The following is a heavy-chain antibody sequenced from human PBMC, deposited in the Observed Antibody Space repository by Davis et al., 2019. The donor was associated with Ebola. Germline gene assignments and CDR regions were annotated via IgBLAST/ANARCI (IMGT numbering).Heavy chain of an antibody. D-gene: IGHD1-26*01. V-gene: IGHV3-20*04. J-gene: IGHJ4*02. CDR1: GFTFDDYG. CDR2: INWNGGST. Sequence: GESLKISCAASGFTFDDYGMSWVRQAPGKGLEWVSGINWNGGSTGYADSVKGRFTISRDNAKNSLYLQMNSLRAEDTALYYCARDSRQWELLGVPYFDYWGQETLVTVSS. CDR3: ARDSRQWELLGVPYFDY.